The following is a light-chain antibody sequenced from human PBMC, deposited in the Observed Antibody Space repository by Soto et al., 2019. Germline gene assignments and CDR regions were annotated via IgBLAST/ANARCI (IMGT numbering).Light chain of an antibody. V-gene: IGLV1-40*01. Sequence: VLTQPPSVSGAPGQRVTISCTGSSSSIGAGYDVHWYQQLPGTAPKLLIYGNSNRPSGVPDRFSGSKSGTSASLAITGLQAEDEADYYCQSYDSSLSGSKVFGTGTKVTVL. J-gene: IGLJ1*01. CDR1: SSSIGAGYD. CDR3: QSYDSSLSGSKV. CDR2: GNS.